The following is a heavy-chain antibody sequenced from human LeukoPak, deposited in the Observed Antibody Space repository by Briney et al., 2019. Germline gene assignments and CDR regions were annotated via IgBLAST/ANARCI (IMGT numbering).Heavy chain of an antibody. CDR1: GFTFSSYA. Sequence: GGSLTLSCAASGFTFSSYAMSWVRQAPGKGLEWVSAISGSGGSTYYADSVKGRFTISRDNSKNTLYLQMNSLRAEDTAVYYCAKEGIITIFGVVPPYFDYWGQGTLVTVSS. J-gene: IGHJ4*02. CDR3: AKEGIITIFGVVPPYFDY. V-gene: IGHV3-23*01. CDR2: ISGSGGST. D-gene: IGHD3-3*01.